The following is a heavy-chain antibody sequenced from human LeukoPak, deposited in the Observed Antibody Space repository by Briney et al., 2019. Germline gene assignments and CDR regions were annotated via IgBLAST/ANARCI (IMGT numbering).Heavy chain of an antibody. D-gene: IGHD3-16*01. V-gene: IGHV3-23*01. Sequence: GGSLRLSCAASGFSFSSYAMTWARQAPVKGLEWVSAISGDGTRTYYADSVKGRFTISRDNSKNTLYLEMSSLRVEDTAIYYCAKWPEGAMDYFDYCGQGTLVTVSS. CDR2: ISGDGTRT. CDR3: AKWPEGAMDYFDY. J-gene: IGHJ4*02. CDR1: GFSFSSYA.